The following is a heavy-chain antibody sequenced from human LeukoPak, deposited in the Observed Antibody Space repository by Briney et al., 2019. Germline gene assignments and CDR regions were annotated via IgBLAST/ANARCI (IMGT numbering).Heavy chain of an antibody. D-gene: IGHD2-21*02. CDR1: GYTFTGYY. Sequence: ASVKVSCKASGYTFTGYYIHWVRQAPGQGLEWMGWINPYSGGTDSAQKFQGRVTVTRDTSITTAYMELSRLRSDDTAVYYCARANGGGAYYPFDYWGQGTLVTVSS. J-gene: IGHJ4*02. V-gene: IGHV1-2*02. CDR3: ARANGGGAYYPFDY. CDR2: INPYSGGT.